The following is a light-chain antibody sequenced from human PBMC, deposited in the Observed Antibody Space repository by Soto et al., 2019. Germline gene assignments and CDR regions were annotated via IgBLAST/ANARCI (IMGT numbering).Light chain of an antibody. CDR3: LSFDSSLSVV. J-gene: IGLJ2*01. CDR1: RSNIGAGYD. V-gene: IGLV1-40*01. CDR2: GKT. Sequence: QSVLTQPPSVSGAPGQRVTISCTGSRSNIGAGYDVHWYQQLPGRAPKLLIYGKTNRPSGVPDRFSGPKSGTSASLAITGLQAEDEADYYCLSFDSSLSVVFGGGTKVTVL.